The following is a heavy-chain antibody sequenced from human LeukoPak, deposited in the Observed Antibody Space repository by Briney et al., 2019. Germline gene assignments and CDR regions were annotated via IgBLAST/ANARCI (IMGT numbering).Heavy chain of an antibody. V-gene: IGHV1-18*01. J-gene: IGHJ4*02. D-gene: IGHD6-13*01. CDR1: GYTFTSYG. CDR3: ARVRQQLVDFDY. Sequence: ASVKVSCKASGYTFTSYGISWVRQAPGQGLEWMGWISAYNGNTNYAQKFQGRVTMTRDTSISTAYMELSRLRSDDTAVYYCARVRQQLVDFDYWGQGTLVTVSS. CDR2: ISAYNGNT.